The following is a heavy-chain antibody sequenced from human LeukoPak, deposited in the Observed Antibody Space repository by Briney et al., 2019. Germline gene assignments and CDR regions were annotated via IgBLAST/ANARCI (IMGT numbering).Heavy chain of an antibody. Sequence: ASVKVSCKASGYTFTDYYMHWVRQAPGQGFEWMGWINPNDGDTNYAQKFQGRVTMTRDTSISTAHMELSSLRSEDTAVYYCASGDYCSGGSCYFDYWGQGTLVTVSS. CDR3: ASGDYCSGGSCYFDY. J-gene: IGHJ4*02. D-gene: IGHD2-15*01. CDR2: INPNDGDT. V-gene: IGHV1-2*02. CDR1: GYTFTDYY.